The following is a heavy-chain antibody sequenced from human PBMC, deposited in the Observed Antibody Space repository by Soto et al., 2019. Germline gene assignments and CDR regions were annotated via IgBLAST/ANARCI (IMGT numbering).Heavy chain of an antibody. CDR2: MSHDGSSQ. Sequence: PGGSLRLSCAASGFTFRGYVMHWVRQSPGKGLEWVAVMSHDGSSQYYADSVKGRFTISRDNSKNTLYLQMNSLRGEDTAVYFCAKPTTSASYGMDVWGQGTSVTVSS. J-gene: IGHJ6*02. CDR1: GFTFRGYV. CDR3: AKPTTSASYGMDV. D-gene: IGHD1-7*01. V-gene: IGHV3-30*18.